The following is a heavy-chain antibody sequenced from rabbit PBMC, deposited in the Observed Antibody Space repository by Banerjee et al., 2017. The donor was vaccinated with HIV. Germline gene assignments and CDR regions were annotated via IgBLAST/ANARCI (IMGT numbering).Heavy chain of an antibody. V-gene: IGHV1S45*01. D-gene: IGHD1-1*01. CDR3: ARGVVGGVIGWNFNL. CDR1: GFTISSRTY. Sequence: QEQLGESGGGLVQPEGSLTLPCKASGFTISSRTYMCWVRQAPGKGLEWIACIYAGDGNTYYASWAKGRFTISKTSWTTVSLQMTSLTAADTATYFCARGVVGGVIGWNFNLWGPGTLVTVS. CDR2: IYAGDGNT. J-gene: IGHJ4*01.